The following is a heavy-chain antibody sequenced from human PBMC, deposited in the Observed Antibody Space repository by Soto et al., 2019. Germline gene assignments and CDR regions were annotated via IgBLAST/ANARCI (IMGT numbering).Heavy chain of an antibody. J-gene: IGHJ4*02. Sequence: QVQLQESGPGLVKPSGTLALSCAVSGGSVSNNNWWSWARQSPGNGLERIGEIHHSGGTWYNPSPESRATLSVDKSKNELSLRLNYVSAADTAVYYCTKNSAYALDYWGLGILVTVSS. CDR3: TKNSAYALDY. V-gene: IGHV4-4*02. CDR1: GGSVSNNNW. CDR2: IHHSGGT. D-gene: IGHD5-12*01.